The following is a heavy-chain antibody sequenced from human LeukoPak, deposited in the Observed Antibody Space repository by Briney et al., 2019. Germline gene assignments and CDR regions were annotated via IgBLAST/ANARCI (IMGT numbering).Heavy chain of an antibody. CDR2: ISGSGSSS. CDR3: ARDTALSSAWFSSYFDY. V-gene: IGHV3-23*01. J-gene: IGHJ4*02. CDR1: GFTFSTYW. D-gene: IGHD6-19*01. Sequence: PGGSLRLSCAASGFTFSTYWMTWVRQTPGKGLEWVSAISGSGSSSYYADAVRGRFTISRDNSENTLSLQMNSLRAEDTAVYYCARDTALSSAWFSSYFDYWGQGTLVTVSS.